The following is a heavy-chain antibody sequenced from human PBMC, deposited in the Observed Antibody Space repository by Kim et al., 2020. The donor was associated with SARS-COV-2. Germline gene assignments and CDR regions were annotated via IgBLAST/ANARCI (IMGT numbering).Heavy chain of an antibody. CDR3: ARDQSSVLDY. D-gene: IGHD3-22*01. CDR2: T. J-gene: IGHJ4*02. V-gene: IGHV1-3*01. Sequence: TKYSQKCQGRVTISIDTSASTAYMELSSLGSEDTAVYYCARDQSSVLDYWGQGTLVTVSS.